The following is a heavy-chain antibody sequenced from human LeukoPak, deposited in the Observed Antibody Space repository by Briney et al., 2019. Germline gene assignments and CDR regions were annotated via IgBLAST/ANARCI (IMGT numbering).Heavy chain of an antibody. D-gene: IGHD3-22*01. V-gene: IGHV4-34*01. Sequence: SETLSLTCAVYGGSFSGYYWSWICQPPGKGLEWIGEINHSGSTNYNPSLKSRVTISVDTSKNQFSLKLSSVTAADTAVYYCARARVYYDSSGHRYGMDVWGQGTTVTVSS. CDR1: GGSFSGYY. CDR3: ARARVYYDSSGHRYGMDV. J-gene: IGHJ6*02. CDR2: INHSGST.